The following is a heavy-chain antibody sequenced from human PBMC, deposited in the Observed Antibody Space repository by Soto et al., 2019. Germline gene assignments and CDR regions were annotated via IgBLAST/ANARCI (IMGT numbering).Heavy chain of an antibody. CDR2: ISGSGGST. Sequence: GGSLRLSCAASGFTFSSYAMSWVRQAPGKGLEWVSAISGSGGSTYYADSVKGRFTISRDNSKNTLYLQMNSLRAEDTAVYYCAKDYSSSWYGDSWLDPWGQGTLVTVS. CDR3: AKDYSSSWYGDSWLDP. J-gene: IGHJ5*02. CDR1: GFTFSSYA. D-gene: IGHD6-13*01. V-gene: IGHV3-23*01.